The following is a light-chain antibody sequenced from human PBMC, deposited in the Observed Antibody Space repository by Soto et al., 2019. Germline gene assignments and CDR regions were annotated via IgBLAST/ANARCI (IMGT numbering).Light chain of an antibody. CDR1: SSNIGNNY. CDR3: VTWDTSLSAGV. CDR2: EDD. V-gene: IGLV1-51*02. Sequence: QPVLTQPPSVSAAPGQTVTISCSGSSSNIGNNYVSWYQQVPGTAPKLLIYEDDKRPSGTPDRFSGSKSGTSTTLAITGLQTGDEADYYCVTWDTSLSAGVFGGGTKVTVL. J-gene: IGLJ3*02.